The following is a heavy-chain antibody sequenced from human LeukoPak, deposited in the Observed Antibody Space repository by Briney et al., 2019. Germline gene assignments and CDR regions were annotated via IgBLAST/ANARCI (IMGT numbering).Heavy chain of an antibody. J-gene: IGHJ6*03. CDR1: GFTFSSYA. CDR3: ARDKFPHYGSGSYIDYYYMDV. CDR2: ISYDGSNK. D-gene: IGHD3-10*01. V-gene: IGHV3-30*04. Sequence: GGSLRLSCAASGFTFSSYAMHWVRQAPGKGLEWVAVISYDGSNKYYADSVKGRFTISRDNSKNTLYLQMNSLRAEDTAVYYCARDKFPHYGSGSYIDYYYMDVWGKGTTVTVSS.